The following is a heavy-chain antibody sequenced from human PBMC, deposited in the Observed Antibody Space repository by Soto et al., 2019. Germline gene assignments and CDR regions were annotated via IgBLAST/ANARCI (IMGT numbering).Heavy chain of an antibody. Sequence: PGGSLRLSCLASGFIFRSYAMHWVRQAPGKGLEWVAVITYDGANGYYADSVRGRFAISRDNSKSTLFPQMNSLRPEDTAVYYCARAFSGSYPNFDYWGQGTLVTVSS. J-gene: IGHJ4*02. D-gene: IGHD1-26*01. V-gene: IGHV3-30*09. CDR1: GFIFRSYA. CDR3: ARAFSGSYPNFDY. CDR2: ITYDGANG.